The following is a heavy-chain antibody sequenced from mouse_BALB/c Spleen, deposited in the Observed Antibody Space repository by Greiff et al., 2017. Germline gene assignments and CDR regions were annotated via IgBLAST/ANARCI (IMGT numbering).Heavy chain of an antibody. J-gene: IGHJ3*01. D-gene: IGHD2-4*01. V-gene: IGHV3-2*02. CDR1: GYSITSDYA. CDR3: ARSGYDYGFAY. Sequence: EVQLQESGPGLVKPSQSLSLTCTVTGYSITSDYAWNWIRQFPGNKLEWMGYISYSGSTSYNPSLKSRISITRDTSKNQFFLQLNSVTTEDTATYYCARSGYDYGFAYWGQGTLVTVSA. CDR2: ISYSGST.